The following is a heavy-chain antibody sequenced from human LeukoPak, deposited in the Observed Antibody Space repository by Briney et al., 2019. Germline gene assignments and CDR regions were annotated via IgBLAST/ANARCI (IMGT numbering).Heavy chain of an antibody. CDR1: GFTFRRYS. CDR2: IRSSSSYI. J-gene: IGHJ4*02. Sequence: GGSLRLSCAAPGFTFRRYSMNWVRQAPGKGLEWVSSIRSSSSYIYYADSVKGRFTISRDNPKNSLYLQMNSLRAEDTAVYYCAREDDHGDDVPFDHWGQGTLVTVSA. D-gene: IGHD4-17*01. V-gene: IGHV3-21*01. CDR3: AREDDHGDDVPFDH.